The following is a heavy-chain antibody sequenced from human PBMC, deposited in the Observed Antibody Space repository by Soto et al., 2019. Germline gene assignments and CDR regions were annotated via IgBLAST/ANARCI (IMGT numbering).Heavy chain of an antibody. J-gene: IGHJ4*02. D-gene: IGHD2-21*02. CDR2: IYYSGST. CDR3: ARDQTGIRLFDY. V-gene: IGHV4-61*01. Sequence: SETLSLTCAVSGGSVSSDSDYWSWIRQPPGKGLEWIGYIYYSGSTNYNPSLKSRVTISVDTSKNQFSLNLSSVTAADTAVYYCARDQTGIRLFDYWGQGTLVTVSS. CDR1: GGSVSSDSDY.